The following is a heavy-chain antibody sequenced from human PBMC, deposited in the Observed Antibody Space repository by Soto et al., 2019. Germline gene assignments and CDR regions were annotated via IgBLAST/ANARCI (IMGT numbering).Heavy chain of an antibody. D-gene: IGHD6-19*01. CDR1: GFTFSSYG. CDR3: ARNYGVAGTGFDWFDP. V-gene: IGHV3-33*01. Sequence: QVQLVESGGGVVQPGRSLRLSCAASGFTFSSYGMHWVRQAPGKGLEWVAVIWYDGSNKYYADSVKGRFTISRDNSKNTLYLQMNSLRAEDTAVYYCARNYGVAGTGFDWFDPWGQGTLVTVSS. CDR2: IWYDGSNK. J-gene: IGHJ5*02.